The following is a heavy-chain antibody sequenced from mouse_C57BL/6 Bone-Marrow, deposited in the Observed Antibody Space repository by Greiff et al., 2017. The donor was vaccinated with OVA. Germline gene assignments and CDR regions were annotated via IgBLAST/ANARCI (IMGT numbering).Heavy chain of an antibody. V-gene: IGHV7-1*01. CDR3: ARDDGSSYAMDY. D-gene: IGHD1-1*01. CDR2: SRNKANDYTT. J-gene: IGHJ4*01. Sequence: DVKLVESGGGLVQSGRSLRLSCATSGFTFSDFYMEWVRQAPGKGLEWIAASRNKANDYTTEYSATVKGRFIVSRDTSQSILYLQMNALRAEDTAMYYCARDDGSSYAMDYWGQGTSVTVSS. CDR1: GFTFSDFY.